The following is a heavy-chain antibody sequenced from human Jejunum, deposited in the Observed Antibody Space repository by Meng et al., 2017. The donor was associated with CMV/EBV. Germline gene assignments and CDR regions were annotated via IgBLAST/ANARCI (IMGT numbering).Heavy chain of an antibody. CDR1: GFTFRSYE. CDR3: ARDRADGGIDY. CDR2: IGNSGTPI. V-gene: IGHV3-48*03. Sequence: WAASGFTFRSYEMNWVRQAPGKGLEWVSYIGNSGTPIYYADSAKGRFTISRDNAKNSLYLQMNSLRAEDTAVYYCARDRADGGIDYWGQGTLVTVSS. D-gene: IGHD3-16*01. J-gene: IGHJ4*02.